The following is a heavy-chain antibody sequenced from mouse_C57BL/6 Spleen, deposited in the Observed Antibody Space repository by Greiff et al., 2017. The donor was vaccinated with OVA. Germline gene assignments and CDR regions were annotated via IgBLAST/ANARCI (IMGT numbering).Heavy chain of an antibody. CDR3: ATNFFDY. Sequence: VQLQQPGAELVRPGSSVKLSCKASGYTFTSYWLHWVKQRPIQGLEWIGNIDPSDSETHYNQKFKDKATLTVDKSSSTAYMQLSSLTSEDSTVYYCATNFFDYRGQGTTLTVSS. CDR2: IDPSDSET. CDR1: GYTFTSYW. J-gene: IGHJ2*01. D-gene: IGHD4-1*01. V-gene: IGHV1-52*01.